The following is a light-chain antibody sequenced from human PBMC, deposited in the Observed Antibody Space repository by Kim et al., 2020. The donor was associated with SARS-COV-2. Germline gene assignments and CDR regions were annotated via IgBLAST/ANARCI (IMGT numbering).Light chain of an antibody. CDR3: QQYDNLPLT. CDR1: QVISKY. J-gene: IGKJ4*01. V-gene: IGKV1-33*01. CDR2: DAS. Sequence: DIRMTQSPSSLSASVGDRVTITCQASQVISKYLNWYQQKPGKAPKLLIYDASNLETGVPSRFSGSGSGTDFTFTISSLQPEDIATYYCQQYDNLPLTFGGGTKVDIK.